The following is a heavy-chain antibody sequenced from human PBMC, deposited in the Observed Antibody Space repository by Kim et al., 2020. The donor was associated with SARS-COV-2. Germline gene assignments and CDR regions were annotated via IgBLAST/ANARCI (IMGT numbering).Heavy chain of an antibody. Sequence: SVKSRFTISREKSKYTLYLQMNSLRAEDTAVYYCARARAVAEYYYYGRDVWGQGATVTVSS. D-gene: IGHD6-19*01. J-gene: IGHJ6*02. CDR3: ARARAVAEYYYYGRDV. V-gene: IGHV3-30*07.